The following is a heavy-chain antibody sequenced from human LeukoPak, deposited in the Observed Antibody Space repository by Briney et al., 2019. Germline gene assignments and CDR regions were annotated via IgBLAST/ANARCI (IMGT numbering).Heavy chain of an antibody. V-gene: IGHV3-48*03. CDR1: GFTFSSYE. D-gene: IGHD3-16*02. CDR2: ISSSDSFI. Sequence: PGGSLRLSCAASGFTFSSYEMNWVRQAPGKGLEWVSYISSSDSFIYYADSVKGRFTISGDNAKNSLYLQMNSLRAEDTAVYYCARAPDYDYVWGNYRLWGQGTMVTVSS. J-gene: IGHJ3*01. CDR3: ARAPDYDYVWGNYRL.